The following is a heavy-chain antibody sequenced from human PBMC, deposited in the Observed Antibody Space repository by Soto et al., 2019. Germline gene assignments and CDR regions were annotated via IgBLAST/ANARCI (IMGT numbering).Heavy chain of an antibody. CDR3: VAANYDIFH. CDR1: GFTFSSYG. D-gene: IGHD3-9*01. CDR2: ISGSGAGI. J-gene: IGHJ4*02. V-gene: IGHV3-23*01. Sequence: GGSLRLSCATSGFTFSSYGMSWVRQAPGKGLEWVSSISGSGAGIYYADSVKGRFTISRDNSKNTLYLQMSSLRAEDTAVYYCVAANYDIFHWGQGTLVTVSS.